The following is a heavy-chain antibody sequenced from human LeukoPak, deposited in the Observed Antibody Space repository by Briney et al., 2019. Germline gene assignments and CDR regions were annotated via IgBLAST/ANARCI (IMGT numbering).Heavy chain of an antibody. CDR2: ISGDGGST. CDR1: GFTFDDYA. J-gene: IGHJ4*02. D-gene: IGHD3-9*01. Sequence: GGSLRLSCAASGFTFDDYAMHWVRQAPGKGLEWVSLISGDGGSTYYADSVKGGFTISRDNSKNSLYLQMNSLRTEDTALFYCAKGGPNYDILTGYSFDYWGQGTLVTVSS. CDR3: AKGGPNYDILTGYSFDY. V-gene: IGHV3-43*02.